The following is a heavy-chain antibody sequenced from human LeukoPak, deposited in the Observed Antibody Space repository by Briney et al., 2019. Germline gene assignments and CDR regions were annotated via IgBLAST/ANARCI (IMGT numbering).Heavy chain of an antibody. CDR3: ATAVALDY. J-gene: IGHJ4*02. Sequence: GGPLRLSCAASGLTFSTNYISWVRQAPGKGLEWVSVIYSGGSTYYADSVKGRFTISRDNSKNTVFLQMNSLRAEDTAVYYCATAVALDYWGQGTLVTVSS. V-gene: IGHV3-66*01. CDR1: GLTFSTNY. CDR2: IYSGGST. D-gene: IGHD6-19*01.